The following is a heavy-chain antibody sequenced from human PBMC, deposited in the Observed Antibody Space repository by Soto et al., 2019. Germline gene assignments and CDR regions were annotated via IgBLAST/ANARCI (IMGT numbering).Heavy chain of an antibody. CDR2: IFYSGST. D-gene: IGHD6-19*01. CDR3: ARVGSSGWSPDY. Sequence: QVQLQESGPGLVKPSETLSLTCSVSGGSISGHYWTWIRQSPGKGLEWIGYIFYSGSTNYNPSLKSQVNISVDTSKNQFSLKMSSVTAADTAVYYCARVGSSGWSPDYWGRGTLVTVSS. V-gene: IGHV4-59*11. CDR1: GGSISGHY. J-gene: IGHJ4*02.